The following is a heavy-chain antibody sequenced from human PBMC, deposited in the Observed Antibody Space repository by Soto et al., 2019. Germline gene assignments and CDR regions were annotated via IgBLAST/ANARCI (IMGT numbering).Heavy chain of an antibody. J-gene: IGHJ6*02. CDR1: GFTFSDYY. Sequence: QVQLVESGGGLVKPGGSLRLSCAASGFTFSDYYMSWIRQAPGKGLEWVSYISSSGSTIYYAGSVKVRFNISRDNAKNSLYMQMNSLRAEDTALYYCARETGEFYCSGGSWLACGMDVWGQGTTVTVSS. CDR3: ARETGEFYCSGGSWLACGMDV. CDR2: ISSSGSTI. D-gene: IGHD2-15*01. V-gene: IGHV3-11*01.